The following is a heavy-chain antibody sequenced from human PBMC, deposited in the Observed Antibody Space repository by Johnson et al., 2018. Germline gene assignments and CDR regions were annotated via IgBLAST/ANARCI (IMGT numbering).Heavy chain of an antibody. J-gene: IGHJ1*01. CDR3: AKDPGGYSSSSEYFQH. V-gene: IGHV3-30*18. Sequence: QVQLVESGGGVVQPGRSLRLSCAASGFIFSTFGMHWVRQAPGKGLEWVAVISYDGSNKYYADSVKGRFTISRDNSKNTLYLQMNSLGAEDTAVYYCAKDPGGYSSSSEYFQHWGQGTLVTVSS. D-gene: IGHD6-13*01. CDR2: ISYDGSNK. CDR1: GFIFSTFG.